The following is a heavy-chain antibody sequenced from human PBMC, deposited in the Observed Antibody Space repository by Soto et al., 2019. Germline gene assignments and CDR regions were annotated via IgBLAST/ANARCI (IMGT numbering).Heavy chain of an antibody. Sequence: GESLKISCKGSGYSFTSYWIGWVRQMPGKGLEWMGIIYPGDSDTRYSPSFQGQVTISADKSTSTAYLQWSSLKASDTAMYYCARSADRTFYYYGMDVWGQGTTVTVSS. CDR2: IYPGDSDT. V-gene: IGHV5-51*01. D-gene: IGHD2-2*01. CDR3: ARSADRTFYYYGMDV. J-gene: IGHJ6*02. CDR1: GYSFTSYW.